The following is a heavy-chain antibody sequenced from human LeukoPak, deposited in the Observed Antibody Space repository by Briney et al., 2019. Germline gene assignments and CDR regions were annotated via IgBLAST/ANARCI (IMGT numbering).Heavy chain of an antibody. V-gene: IGHV5-51*01. CDR3: ARSVRDSSGFYYYYGMDV. CDR2: IYPGDSDT. Sequence: GESLKISCKGSGYSFTSYWIGWVRQMPGKGLEWMGIIYPGDSDTRYSPSFQGQVTISADKSISTAYLQWSSLKASDTAMYYCARSVRDSSGFYYYYGMDVWGQGTTVTVSS. D-gene: IGHD3-22*01. CDR1: GYSFTSYW. J-gene: IGHJ6*02.